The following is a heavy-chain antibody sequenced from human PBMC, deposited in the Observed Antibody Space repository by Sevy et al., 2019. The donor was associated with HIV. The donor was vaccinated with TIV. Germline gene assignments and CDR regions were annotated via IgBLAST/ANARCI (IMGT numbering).Heavy chain of an antibody. CDR2: IKLDGSEK. V-gene: IGHV3-7*01. Sequence: GGSLRLSCVGSGFIFSTYWMSWVRQAPGKGLQWVANIKLDGSEKFYVDSAKGRFTLSRDNVKNTVYLQMNSLRVEDTAVYYCARNGHSGSYGGDAFDVRGQGTMVTVSS. CDR3: ARNGHSGSYGGDAFDV. CDR1: GFIFSTYW. J-gene: IGHJ3*01. D-gene: IGHD1-26*01.